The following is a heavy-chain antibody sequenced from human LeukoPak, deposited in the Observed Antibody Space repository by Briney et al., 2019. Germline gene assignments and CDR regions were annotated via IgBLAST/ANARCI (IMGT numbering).Heavy chain of an antibody. J-gene: IGHJ5*02. Sequence: GGSLRLSCAASGFTFSNHGMNWVRQAPGKGLEWVSSISSSSSYIYYADSVKGRFTISRDNAKNSLYLQMNSLRAEDTAVYYCARDDEGWFDPWGQGTLVTVSS. CDR3: ARDDEGWFDP. V-gene: IGHV3-21*01. CDR2: ISSSSSYI. CDR1: GFTFSNHG.